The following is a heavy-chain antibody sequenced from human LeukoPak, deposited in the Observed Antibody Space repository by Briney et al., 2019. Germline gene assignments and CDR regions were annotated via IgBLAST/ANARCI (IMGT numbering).Heavy chain of an antibody. J-gene: IGHJ6*03. CDR3: ARNRPSTTYMDV. CDR1: GYTFTSYY. CDR2: ISAYNGNT. Sequence: GASVKVSCKASGYTFTSYYMRWVRQAPGQGLEWMGWISAYNGNTNYAQKLQGRVTMTTDTSASTAYMELRSLRSDDTAVYYCARNRPSTTYMDVWGKGTTVTISS. D-gene: IGHD2-2*01. V-gene: IGHV1-18*04.